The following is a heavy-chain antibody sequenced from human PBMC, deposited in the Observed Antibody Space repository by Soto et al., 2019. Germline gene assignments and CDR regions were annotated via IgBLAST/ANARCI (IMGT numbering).Heavy chain of an antibody. D-gene: IGHD6-19*01. CDR3: ARALGYSSTSRLDL. CDR1: GYTFTTYD. Sequence: QVQLVQSGAEVEKPGASVKVSCKASGYTFTTYDFNWVRQAPGHGLEWMGWMNPDTGNTGYAQKFQGRVTMTRDTSISTAFMALSGLTAEDTAVYYCARALGYSSTSRLDLWGQGTLVTASS. J-gene: IGHJ4*02. CDR2: MNPDTGNT. V-gene: IGHV1-8*01.